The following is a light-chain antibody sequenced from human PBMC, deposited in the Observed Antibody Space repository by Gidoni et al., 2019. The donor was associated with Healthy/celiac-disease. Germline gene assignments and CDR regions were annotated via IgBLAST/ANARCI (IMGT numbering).Light chain of an antibody. J-gene: IGKJ4*01. Sequence: DIRMTQSPSSQSASVGDRVTITGRASQGISTYLSWYQQKPGKVPKLLIYAASTLQSGVPSRFSGSGSGTDFTLTISSLQPEDVATYYCQKYNSAPLTFXGXTKVEIK. CDR1: QGISTY. V-gene: IGKV1-27*01. CDR2: AAS. CDR3: QKYNSAPLT.